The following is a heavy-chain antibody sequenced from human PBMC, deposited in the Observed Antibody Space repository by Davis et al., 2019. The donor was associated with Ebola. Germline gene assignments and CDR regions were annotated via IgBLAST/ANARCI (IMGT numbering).Heavy chain of an antibody. CDR1: GFTFSNYE. CDR3: AIDSRSTTSGAH. Sequence: GESLKISCEASGFTFSNYEMNWVRQAPGKGLEWISFISSSGATRYYADSVKGRFTISRDNARNSLHLQMNSLRAEDTAVFYCAIDSRSTTSGAHWGQGTLVTVSS. D-gene: IGHD1-1*01. V-gene: IGHV3-48*03. J-gene: IGHJ4*02. CDR2: ISSSGATR.